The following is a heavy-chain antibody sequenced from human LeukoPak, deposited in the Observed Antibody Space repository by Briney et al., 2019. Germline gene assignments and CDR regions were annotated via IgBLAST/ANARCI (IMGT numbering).Heavy chain of an antibody. CDR1: TFIFSNYA. Sequence: GGSLRLSCAASTFIFSNYAMHWVRQPSGKGLEWVGRVGSKADGYATAYGASVKGRFTISRDDSKNTAWLQMNSLKSEDTAVYYCTDYYYDSSGYPIPAYWGQGTLVTVSS. D-gene: IGHD3-22*01. CDR2: VGSKADGYAT. CDR3: TDYYYDSSGYPIPAY. J-gene: IGHJ4*02. V-gene: IGHV3-73*01.